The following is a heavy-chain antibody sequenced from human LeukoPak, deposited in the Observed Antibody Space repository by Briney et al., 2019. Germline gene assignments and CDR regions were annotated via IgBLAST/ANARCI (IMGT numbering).Heavy chain of an antibody. D-gene: IGHD6-19*01. CDR3: ARRVAVTGIYCFDH. V-gene: IGHV4-59*08. CDR1: GGSISTYY. J-gene: IGHJ4*02. CDR2: VYYSGAT. Sequence: SETLSLTCTVSGGSISTYYWSWIRQPPGKGLEWIGYVYYSGATNYNPSLKSRVTILLETSKNQFSLRLTSVTAADTAVYYCARRVAVTGIYCFDHWGQGTPVTVSS.